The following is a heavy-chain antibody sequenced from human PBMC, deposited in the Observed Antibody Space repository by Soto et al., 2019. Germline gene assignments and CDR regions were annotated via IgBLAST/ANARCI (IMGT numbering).Heavy chain of an antibody. D-gene: IGHD3-22*01. CDR2: IYYSGST. Sequence: PSETLSLTCTVSGGSISSSSYYWSWIRQPPGKGLEWIGSIYYSGSTYYNPSLKSRVTISVDTSKNQFSLKLSSVTAADTAVYYCARLYEGVGRYYYDSSGYYTPFFDYWGQGTLVTVSS. V-gene: IGHV4-39*01. J-gene: IGHJ4*02. CDR1: GGSISSSSYY. CDR3: ARLYEGVGRYYYDSSGYYTPFFDY.